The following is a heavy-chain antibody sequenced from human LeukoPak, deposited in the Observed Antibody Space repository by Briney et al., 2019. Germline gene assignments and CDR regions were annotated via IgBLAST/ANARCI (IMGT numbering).Heavy chain of an antibody. CDR2: ISSSSNYM. V-gene: IGHV3-21*01. Sequence: GGSLRLSCAASGFTFRSYSMNWVRQAPGTGLEWVSFISSSSNYMYYADSVKGRFTISRDNAKNSLYLQVNGLRAEDTAVYYCARDPKWFGELSTLYNYYYMDVWGKGTTVTVSS. CDR3: ARDPKWFGELSTLYNYYYMDV. J-gene: IGHJ6*03. CDR1: GFTFRSYS. D-gene: IGHD3-10*01.